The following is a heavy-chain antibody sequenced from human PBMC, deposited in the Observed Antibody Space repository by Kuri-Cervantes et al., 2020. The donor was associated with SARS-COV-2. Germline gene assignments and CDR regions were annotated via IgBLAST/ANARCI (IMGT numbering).Heavy chain of an antibody. Sequence: ASVKVSCKASGYTFTSYAMHWVRQAPGQRLEGMGWINASNGNTKYSQKFQGRVTITRDTSARTAYMELSSLRSEEAAAYYCAKRAQMATITGFDYWGHGTLVTVSS. CDR3: AKRAQMATITGFDY. CDR2: INASNGNT. V-gene: IGHV1-3*01. J-gene: IGHJ4*01. D-gene: IGHD5-24*01. CDR1: GYTFTSYA.